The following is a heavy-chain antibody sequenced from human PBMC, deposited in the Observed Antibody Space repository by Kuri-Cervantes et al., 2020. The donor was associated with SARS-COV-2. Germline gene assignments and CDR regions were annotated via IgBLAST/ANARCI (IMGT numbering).Heavy chain of an antibody. CDR1: GYSISSGYY. V-gene: IGHV4-38-2*02. D-gene: IGHD6-6*01. CDR2: IYHSGST. J-gene: IGHJ4*02. Sequence: SEILSLTCTVSGYSISSGYYWGWIRQPPGKGMEWIGSIYHSGSTYYNPSLKSRVTISVDTYKNQFSLKLSSVTAADTAVYYCARVARLVSYYFDYWGQGTLVTVSS. CDR3: ARVARLVSYYFDY.